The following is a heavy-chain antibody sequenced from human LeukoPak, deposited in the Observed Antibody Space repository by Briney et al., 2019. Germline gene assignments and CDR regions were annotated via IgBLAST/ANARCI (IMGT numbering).Heavy chain of an antibody. J-gene: IGHJ4*02. Sequence: GGSLRLSCAASGFTFSSYAMHWVRQAPGKGLEWVAVISYDGSNKYYADSVKGRFTISRDNAKNSLYLQMNSLRAEDTAVYYCARDTYSSSWSPDVFDYWGQGTLVTVSS. V-gene: IGHV3-30-3*01. CDR2: ISYDGSNK. D-gene: IGHD6-13*01. CDR3: ARDTYSSSWSPDVFDY. CDR1: GFTFSSYA.